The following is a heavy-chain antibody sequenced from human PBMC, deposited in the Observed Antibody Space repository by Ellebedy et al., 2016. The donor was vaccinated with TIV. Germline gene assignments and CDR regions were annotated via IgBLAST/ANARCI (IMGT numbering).Heavy chain of an antibody. CDR3: ARLRRWFGESFCAFDI. J-gene: IGHJ3*02. V-gene: IGHV4-59*08. D-gene: IGHD3-10*01. Sequence: SETLSLTCTVSGGSINDYYWSWIRQSPGKGLESIGYIYYSGSTNYNPSLKSRVTISVDTSKNQFSLKLSSVTAADTAIYYCARLRRWFGESFCAFDIWGQGTMVTVSS. CDR1: GGSINDYY. CDR2: IYYSGST.